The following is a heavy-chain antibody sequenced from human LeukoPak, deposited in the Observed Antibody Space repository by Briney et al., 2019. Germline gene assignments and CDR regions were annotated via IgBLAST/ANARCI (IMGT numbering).Heavy chain of an antibody. CDR1: GFTFSNYS. V-gene: IGHV3-48*01. J-gene: IGHJ3*02. Sequence: GGSLRLSCEASGFTFSNYSMNWVRQAPGKGLEWVSYIRSSSSTIYYADSVKGRFTISRDNAKNSLYLQMNSLRAEDTAVYYCARAKHNGFDIWGQGTMVTVSS. CDR2: IRSSSSTI. CDR3: ARAKHNGFDI.